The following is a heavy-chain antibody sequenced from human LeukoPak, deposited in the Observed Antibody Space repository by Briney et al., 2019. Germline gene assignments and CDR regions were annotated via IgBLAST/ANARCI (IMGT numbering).Heavy chain of an antibody. CDR1: GGTFSSYA. CDR2: IIPIFGTA. CDR3: ARGRLTSGSSLLFDY. V-gene: IGHV1-69*01. Sequence: SVKVSCKASGGTFSSYAISWVRQAPGQGLEWMGGIIPIFGTANYAQKFQGRVTITADESTNTAYMELSSLRSEDTAVYYCARGRLTSGSSLLFDYWGQGTLVTVSS. J-gene: IGHJ4*02. D-gene: IGHD1-26*01.